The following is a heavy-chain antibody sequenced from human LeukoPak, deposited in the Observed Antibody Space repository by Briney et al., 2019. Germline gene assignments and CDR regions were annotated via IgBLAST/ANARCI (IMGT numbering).Heavy chain of an antibody. CDR1: EFTFSSYS. J-gene: IGHJ6*02. V-gene: IGHV3-30*18. Sequence: GGSLRLSCAASEFTFSSYSMNWVRQAPGKGLEWVAVISYDGSNKYYADSVKGRFAISRDNSKNTLYLQMNSLRAEDTAVYYCAKDGPTNRIVGASTYYYYGMDVWGQGTTVTVSS. CDR3: AKDGPTNRIVGASTYYYYGMDV. D-gene: IGHD1-26*01. CDR2: ISYDGSNK.